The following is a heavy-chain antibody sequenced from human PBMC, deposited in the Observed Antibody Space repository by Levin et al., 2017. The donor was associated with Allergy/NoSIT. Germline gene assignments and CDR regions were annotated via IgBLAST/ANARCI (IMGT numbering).Heavy chain of an antibody. Sequence: GGSLRLSCAASGFTFSTYGMHWVRQAPGKGLEWVAVIWMEGEREYYADSVKGRFTISRDNSRDTLYLQLNSLRGDDTAVYYCARANWELQSGPIHYYYYAMDVWGQGTTVTVSS. J-gene: IGHJ6*02. CDR1: GFTFSTYG. CDR3: ARANWELQSGPIHYYYYAMDV. V-gene: IGHV3-33*01. CDR2: IWMEGERE. D-gene: IGHD1-26*01.